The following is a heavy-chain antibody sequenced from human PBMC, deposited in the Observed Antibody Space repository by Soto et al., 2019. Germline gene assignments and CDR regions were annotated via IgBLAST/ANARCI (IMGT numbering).Heavy chain of an antibody. Sequence: GGSLSLSCAASGFTLSTYWMSWVRQAPEKGLEWVANIKRDGSGKNYVDSVKGRFTISRDNAKNTLYLQMNSLRLEDTAVYFCARGKEDKQGFDHWGQGTLVTVSS. V-gene: IGHV3-7*01. CDR2: IKRDGSGK. CDR1: GFTLSTYW. D-gene: IGHD2-15*01. CDR3: ARGKEDKQGFDH. J-gene: IGHJ5*02.